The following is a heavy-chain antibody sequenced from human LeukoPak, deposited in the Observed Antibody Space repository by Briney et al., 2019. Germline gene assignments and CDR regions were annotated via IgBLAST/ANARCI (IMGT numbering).Heavy chain of an antibody. CDR3: ARDTYYYDSSGYWADY. V-gene: IGHV4-34*01. D-gene: IGHD3-22*01. J-gene: IGHJ4*02. CDR1: GGSISSYY. Sequence: SETLSLTCTVSGGSISSYYWSWIRQPPGKGLEWIGEINHSGSTNYNPSLKSRVTISVDTSKNQFSLKLSSVTAADTAVYYCARDTYYYDSSGYWADYWGQGTLVTVSS. CDR2: INHSGST.